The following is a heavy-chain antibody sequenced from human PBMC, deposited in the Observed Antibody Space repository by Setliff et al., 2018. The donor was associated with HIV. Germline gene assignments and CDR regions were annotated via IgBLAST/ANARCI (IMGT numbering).Heavy chain of an antibody. CDR2: IIPLFGTA. J-gene: IGHJ5*02. D-gene: IGHD5-18*01. CDR1: GYTFTGYY. Sequence: GASVKVSCKASGYTFTGYYMHWVRQAPGQGVEWMGEIIPLFGTAHYAQRFQGRVTITADHSTSTAYMELSRLKSADTAVYYCARVTWIQLWLGWFDPWGQGTLVTVSS. CDR3: ARVTWIQLWLGWFDP. V-gene: IGHV1-69*13.